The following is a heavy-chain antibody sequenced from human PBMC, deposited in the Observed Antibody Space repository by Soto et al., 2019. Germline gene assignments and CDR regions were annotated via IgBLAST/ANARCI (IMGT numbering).Heavy chain of an antibody. V-gene: IGHV1-69*13. Sequence: ASVKVSCKASGGTFSSFGISWVRQAPGQGLEWMGGIIPVFGRPNYAQRSRGRLTITADESTNTSYMELIDLTSEDTAVYYCAREASGYDFWGQGTQVTVSS. J-gene: IGHJ1*01. CDR3: AREASGYDF. D-gene: IGHD5-12*01. CDR1: GGTFSSFG. CDR2: IIPVFGRP.